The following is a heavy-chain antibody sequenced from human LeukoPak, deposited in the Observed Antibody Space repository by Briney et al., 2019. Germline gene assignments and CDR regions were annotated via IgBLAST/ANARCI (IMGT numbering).Heavy chain of an antibody. CDR2: IYYSGST. D-gene: IGHD3-10*01. V-gene: IGHV4-59*01. CDR1: GGSISSYY. CDR3: ARGGSLWFGELLSGNWFDP. J-gene: IGHJ5*02. Sequence: SETLSLTCAVYGGSISSYYWSWIRQPPGKGLEWIGYIYYSGSTNYNPSLKSRVTISVDTSKNQFSLKLSSVTAADTAVYYCARGGSLWFGELLSGNWFDPWGQGTLVTVSS.